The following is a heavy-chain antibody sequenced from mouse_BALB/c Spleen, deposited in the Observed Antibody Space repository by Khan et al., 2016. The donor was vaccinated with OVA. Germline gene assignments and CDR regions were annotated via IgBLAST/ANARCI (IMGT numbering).Heavy chain of an antibody. D-gene: IGHD2-14*01. CDR3: ARGGYGGFAY. CDR2: MFPGDGST. J-gene: IGHJ3*01. Sequence: QVQLKQSGAELVKPGASVKLSCKASGYTFTSYDINWVRQRPEQGLEWIGLMFPGDGSTKYNENFKGKATLTTDKSSSTAYMQLSRLTSEDSGAYFCARGGYGGFAYWGQGTLVTVSA. CDR1: GYTFTSYD. V-gene: IGHV1-85*01.